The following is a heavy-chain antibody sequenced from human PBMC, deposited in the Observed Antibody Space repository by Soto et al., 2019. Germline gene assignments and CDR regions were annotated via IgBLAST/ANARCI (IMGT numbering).Heavy chain of an antibody. CDR2: IYCSGST. D-gene: IGHD3-3*01. CDR1: GGSISSGGYY. Sequence: QVQLQESGPGLVKPSQTLSLTCTVSGGSISSGGYYWSWIRQHPGKGLEYIGYIYCSGSTYYNPSLKSRVAISVDTSKNQFSLKLTSVTAADTAVYYCAAEVGFGPLFDYWGQGTLVTVSS. CDR3: AAEVGFGPLFDY. V-gene: IGHV4-31*03. J-gene: IGHJ4*02.